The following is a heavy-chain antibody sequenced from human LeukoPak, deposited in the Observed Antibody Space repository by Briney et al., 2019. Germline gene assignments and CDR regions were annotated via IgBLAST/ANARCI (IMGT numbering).Heavy chain of an antibody. Sequence: GGSLRLSCAASGFTFSSYEMNWVRQAPGKGLEWVSYISSSGSTIYYADSVKGRFTISRDNAKNSLYLQMNSLRAEDTAVYYCARDRDELRYFDWLSSDYYYYGMDVWGQGTTVTVSS. J-gene: IGHJ6*02. CDR3: ARDRDELRYFDWLSSDYYYYGMDV. D-gene: IGHD3-9*01. CDR2: ISSSGSTI. CDR1: GFTFSSYE. V-gene: IGHV3-48*03.